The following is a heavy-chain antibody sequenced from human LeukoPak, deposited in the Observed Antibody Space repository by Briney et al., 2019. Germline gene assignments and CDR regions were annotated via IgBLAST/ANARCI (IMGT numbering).Heavy chain of an antibody. V-gene: IGHV3-33*01. D-gene: IGHD5-18*01. Sequence: GRSLRLSCAASGFTFSSYGMHWVRQAPGKGLEWVAVIWYDGSNKYYADSVKGRFTISRDNSKNTLYLQMNSLRAEDTAVYYYARGYGYPDYWGQGTLVTVSS. CDR3: ARGYGYPDY. CDR2: IWYDGSNK. CDR1: GFTFSSYG. J-gene: IGHJ4*02.